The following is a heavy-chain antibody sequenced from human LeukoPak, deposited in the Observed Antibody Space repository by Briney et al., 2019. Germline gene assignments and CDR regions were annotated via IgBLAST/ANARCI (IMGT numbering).Heavy chain of an antibody. D-gene: IGHD3-22*01. CDR2: IYYSGST. CDR3: ARLDYYDSSDY. V-gene: IGHV4-39*01. Sequence: PSETLSLTCTVSGGSISNSSYYWGWIRQPPGKGLEWIGSIYYSGSTYYNPPLKSRVTISVDTSKNQFSLKLSSVTAADTAVYYCARLDYYDSSDYWGQGTLVTVSS. J-gene: IGHJ4*02. CDR1: GGSISNSSYY.